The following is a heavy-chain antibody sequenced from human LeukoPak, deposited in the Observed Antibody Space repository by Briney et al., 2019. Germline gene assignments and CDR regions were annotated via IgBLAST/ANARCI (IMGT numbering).Heavy chain of an antibody. D-gene: IGHD5-12*01. CDR3: AGSLVATTLYFDY. CDR1: GYNFNTHY. CDR2: INCNTGAT. Sequence: ASVKVSCKASGYNFNTHYIHWVRHVPGHGLEWLGWINCNTGATLYAQKFKGGVTITRDSSTATAYMELSSLRSEDTAVYYCAGSLVATTLYFDYWGQGTLVTVSS. J-gene: IGHJ4*02. V-gene: IGHV1-2*02.